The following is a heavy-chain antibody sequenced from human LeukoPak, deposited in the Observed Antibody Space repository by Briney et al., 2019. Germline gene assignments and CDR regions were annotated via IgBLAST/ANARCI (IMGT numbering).Heavy chain of an antibody. D-gene: IGHD6-19*01. CDR1: GFTFSSYA. Sequence: PGGSLRLSCTASGFTFSSYAMSWVRQAPGKGLEWVAVISYDGSNKFYADSVKGRFTISGDNSENTLYLQMNSLRAEDTAVFYCAKAGYSSGWRNFDYWGQGTLVTVSS. CDR2: ISYDGSNK. CDR3: AKAGYSSGWRNFDY. J-gene: IGHJ4*02. V-gene: IGHV3-30*18.